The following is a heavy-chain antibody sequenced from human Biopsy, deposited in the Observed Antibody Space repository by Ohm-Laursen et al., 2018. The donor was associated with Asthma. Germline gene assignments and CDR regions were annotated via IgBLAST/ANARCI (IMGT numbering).Heavy chain of an antibody. V-gene: IGHV1-69*06. J-gene: IGHJ6*02. D-gene: IGHD6-13*01. Sequence: SVKVSCKASGGTFSSNSINWVRQAPGLGLEWMGGISPVFGSTNIAQKFQGRVTISADIFTKTAYLEVSSLRSDDTAVYYCASPSSSREILYYYYNMDIWGQGTTVTV. CDR3: ASPSSSREILYYYYNMDI. CDR2: ISPVFGST. CDR1: GGTFSSNS.